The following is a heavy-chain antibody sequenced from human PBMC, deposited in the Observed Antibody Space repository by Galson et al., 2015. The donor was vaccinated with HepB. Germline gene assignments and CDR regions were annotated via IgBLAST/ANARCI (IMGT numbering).Heavy chain of an antibody. Sequence: SLRLSCAASGFTFSSYGMHWVRQAPGKGLEWVAVISYDGSTKHYADSVKGRLTISRDNSRNTLYLQMNSLRAEDTALYYCAKDRIITTVYYYAMDVWGQGTTVTVSS. CDR2: ISYDGSTK. J-gene: IGHJ6*02. V-gene: IGHV3-30*18. D-gene: IGHD3-10*01. CDR1: GFTFSSYG. CDR3: AKDRIITTVYYYAMDV.